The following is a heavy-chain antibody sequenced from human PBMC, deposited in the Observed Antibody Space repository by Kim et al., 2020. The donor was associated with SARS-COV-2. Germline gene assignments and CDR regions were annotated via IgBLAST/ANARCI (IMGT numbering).Heavy chain of an antibody. CDR2: IRSKAYGGTT. V-gene: IGHV3-49*03. J-gene: IGHJ4*02. Sequence: GGSLRLSCTASGFTFGDYAMSWFRQAPGKGLEWVGFIRSKAYGGTTEYAASVKGRFTISRDDSKSIAYLQMNSLKTEDTAVYYCTRDHPYYYDSSGYYAFDYWGQGTLVTVSS. CDR3: TRDHPYYYDSSGYYAFDY. CDR1: GFTFGDYA. D-gene: IGHD3-22*01.